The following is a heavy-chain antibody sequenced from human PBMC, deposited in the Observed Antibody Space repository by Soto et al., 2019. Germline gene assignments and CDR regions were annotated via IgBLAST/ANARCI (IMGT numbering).Heavy chain of an antibody. D-gene: IGHD3-16*01. CDR1: GGSISSYY. V-gene: IGHV4-59*01. CDR2: IYYNGST. Sequence: PSETLSRTCTVPGGSISSYYWSWIRQPPGKGLEWIGYIYYNGSTNYNPSLKSRVTISVDTSKNQFSLKLSSVTAADTAVYYCARGGAHTYYYYGMDVWAPGTTVPLSS. J-gene: IGHJ6*02. CDR3: ARGGAHTYYYYGMDV.